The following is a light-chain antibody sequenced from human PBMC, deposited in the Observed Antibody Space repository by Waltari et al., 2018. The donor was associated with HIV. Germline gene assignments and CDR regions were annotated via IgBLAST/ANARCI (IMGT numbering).Light chain of an antibody. CDR2: SNN. V-gene: IGLV1-44*01. Sequence: SVLTQPPSASGTPGQRVTISCSGSSSTIGSYTVNWYQQIPGTAPKLLIFSNNYRPSGVPDRFSGSKSGTSASLAISGLHSDDEADYFCAAWEDSLNGPIWVFGGGTKLTVL. CDR3: AAWEDSLNGPIWV. J-gene: IGLJ3*02. CDR1: SSTIGSYT.